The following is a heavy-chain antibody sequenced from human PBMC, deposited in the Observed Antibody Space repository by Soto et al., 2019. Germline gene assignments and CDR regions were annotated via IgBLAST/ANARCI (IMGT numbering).Heavy chain of an antibody. CDR3: SKDRQPDGIWTFDL. D-gene: IGHD3-9*01. CDR1: GFTFSTYT. Sequence: EAPLLESGGQLVQPGGSLRLSCAASGFTFSTYTMNWVRQAPGKGLEWVAGIFPGGSTYYANSVKVRFTLTRDHSRGSVFLQMSSQRDEDTAVYYCSKDRQPDGIWTFDLWGQGTMVTVSS. J-gene: IGHJ4*02. V-gene: IGHV3-23*03. CDR2: IFPGGST.